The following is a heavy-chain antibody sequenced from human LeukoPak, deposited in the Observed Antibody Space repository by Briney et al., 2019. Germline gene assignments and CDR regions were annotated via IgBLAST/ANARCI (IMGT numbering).Heavy chain of an antibody. V-gene: IGHV3-30*18. Sequence: GGSLRLSCAASGFTFSSYGMHWIRQAPGKGLEWVAVISYDGSNKYYADSVKGRFTISRDNSKNTLYLQMNSLRAEDTAVYYCAKEQWLVLIHWGQGTLVTVSS. J-gene: IGHJ4*02. CDR2: ISYDGSNK. CDR1: GFTFSSYG. D-gene: IGHD6-19*01. CDR3: AKEQWLVLIH.